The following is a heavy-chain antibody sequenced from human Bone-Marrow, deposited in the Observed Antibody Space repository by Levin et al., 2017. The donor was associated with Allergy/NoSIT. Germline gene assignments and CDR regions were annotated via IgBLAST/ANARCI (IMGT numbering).Heavy chain of an antibody. D-gene: IGHD6-19*01. CDR3: AKDSPSGGWPAFDH. Sequence: QSGGSLRLSCAASGFTFSSFAMSWVRQAPGKGLEWVASVNNRNNPYYQNSVRGRFTVSRDNSQAVLYLQMNSLRADDTARYFCAKDSPSGGWPAFDHWGQGIMVSVSS. J-gene: IGHJ4*02. CDR1: GFTFSSFA. CDR2: VNNRNNP. V-gene: IGHV3-23*01.